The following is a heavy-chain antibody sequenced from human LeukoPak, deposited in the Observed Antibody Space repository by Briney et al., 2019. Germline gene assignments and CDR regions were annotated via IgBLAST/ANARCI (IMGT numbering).Heavy chain of an antibody. CDR2: IYYSGST. CDR3: ARVRHSSSWYEVWFAS. CDR1: GGSISSYY. D-gene: IGHD6-13*01. J-gene: IGHJ5*01. Sequence: SETLSLTCTDSGGSISSYYSSWIRQPPGKGLEWIGYIYYSGSTNYNPSLKSRVTISVDTSKNQFSLKLSSVTAADTAVYYCARVRHSSSWYEVWFASRVQGTLVTVSS. V-gene: IGHV4-59*01.